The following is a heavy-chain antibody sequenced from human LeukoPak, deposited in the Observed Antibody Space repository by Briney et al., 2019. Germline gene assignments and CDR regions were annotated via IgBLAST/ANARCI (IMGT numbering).Heavy chain of an antibody. J-gene: IGHJ6*03. CDR3: ARDNGPPRYYYYYYMDV. D-gene: IGHD2-8*01. CDR2: IRSKANSYAT. V-gene: IGHV3-73*01. Sequence: GGSLKLSCAASGFTFSGSAMHWVRQASGKGLEWVGRIRSKANSYATAYAASVKGRFTISRDNSKNTLYLQMNSLRAEDTAVYYCARDNGPPRYYYYYYMDVWGKGTTVTVSS. CDR1: GFTFSGSA.